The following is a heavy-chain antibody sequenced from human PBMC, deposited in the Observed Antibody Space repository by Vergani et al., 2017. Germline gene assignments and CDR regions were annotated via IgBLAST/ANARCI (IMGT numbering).Heavy chain of an antibody. D-gene: IGHD3-10*01. Sequence: QVTLKEAGPALVKPTQTLTLTCSLSGFSLSSGGMRVSWTRQPPGKALEWLARIDWDNTKVYSSSLKSRLFISKDFSKNEVVLTMTNMDPVDTATYYGARTSGRTITCHSKACWFDSWGQGILVSVCS. V-gene: IGHV2-70*04. CDR3: ARTSGRTITCHSKACWFDS. J-gene: IGHJ5*01. CDR1: GFSLSSGGMR. CDR2: IDWDNTK.